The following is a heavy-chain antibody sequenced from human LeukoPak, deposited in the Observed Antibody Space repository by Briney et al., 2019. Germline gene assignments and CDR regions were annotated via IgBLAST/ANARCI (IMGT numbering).Heavy chain of an antibody. V-gene: IGHV1-2*02. J-gene: IGHJ4*02. CDR3: ARVLTYSSSWYYFDY. Sequence: ASVKVTCKASGYTFTGYYMHWVRQAPGQGLEWMGWINPNSGGTNYAQKFQGRVTMTRDTSISTAYMELSRLRSDDTAVYYCARVLTYSSSWYYFDYWGQGTLVTVSS. CDR2: INPNSGGT. CDR1: GYTFTGYY. D-gene: IGHD6-13*01.